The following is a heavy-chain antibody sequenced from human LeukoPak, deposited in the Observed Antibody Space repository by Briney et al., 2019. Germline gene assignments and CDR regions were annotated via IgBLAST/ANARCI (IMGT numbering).Heavy chain of an antibody. CDR1: GFTFTTYW. V-gene: IGHV3-7*01. CDR2: INQDGTEK. CDR3: AKDRSSSWYQSAFDI. Sequence: GGSLRLSCAASGFTFTTYWMSWVRQAPGKGLEWVANINQDGTEKHYVDTVKGRFTISRDNAKNSLYLQMNSLRAEDTAVYYCAKDRSSSWYQSAFDIWGQGTMVTVSS. D-gene: IGHD6-13*01. J-gene: IGHJ3*02.